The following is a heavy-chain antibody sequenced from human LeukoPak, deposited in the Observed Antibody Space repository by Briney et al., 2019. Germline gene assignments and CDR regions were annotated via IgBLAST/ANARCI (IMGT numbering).Heavy chain of an antibody. CDR3: AREGSGWSLDY. CDR2: ISSDGNNE. J-gene: IGHJ4*02. Sequence: GRSLRLSCAASGFIFSNYDMHWVRQAPGKGLEWVAAISSDGNNEYYADSVNGRFTISRDNSKNTLNLQMNSLRIDDTAVYYCAREGSGWSLDYWGQGTLVTVSS. V-gene: IGHV3-30-3*01. CDR1: GFIFSNYD. D-gene: IGHD6-19*01.